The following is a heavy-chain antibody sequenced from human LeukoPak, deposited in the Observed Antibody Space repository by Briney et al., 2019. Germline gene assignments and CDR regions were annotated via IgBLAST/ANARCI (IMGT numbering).Heavy chain of an antibody. D-gene: IGHD6-13*01. CDR1: GFTVSSNY. CDR3: AKDRGYSSSWYGRGY. Sequence: QPGGSLRLSCAASGFTVSSNYMSWVRQAPGKGLEWVSVIYSGGSTYYADSVKGRFTISRDNSKNTLYLQMNSLRAEDTAVYYCAKDRGYSSSWYGRGYWGQGTLVTVSS. V-gene: IGHV3-53*01. J-gene: IGHJ4*02. CDR2: IYSGGST.